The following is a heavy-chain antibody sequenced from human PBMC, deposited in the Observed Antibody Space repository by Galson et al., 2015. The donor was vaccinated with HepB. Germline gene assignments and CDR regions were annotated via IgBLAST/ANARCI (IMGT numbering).Heavy chain of an antibody. D-gene: IGHD1-1*01. Sequence: LRLSCAASGFTFSSYAMSWVRQAPGKGLEWVSTISGSGGSTYYADSVKGRFTISRDNSKNTVYLQMNSLRAEDTAIYYCARHKKTGKGSCTTTTCPSGVFDLWGQGTVVTVSS. CDR2: ISGSGGST. CDR1: GFTFSSYA. J-gene: IGHJ3*01. V-gene: IGHV3-23*01. CDR3: ARHKKTGKGSCTTTTCPSGVFDL.